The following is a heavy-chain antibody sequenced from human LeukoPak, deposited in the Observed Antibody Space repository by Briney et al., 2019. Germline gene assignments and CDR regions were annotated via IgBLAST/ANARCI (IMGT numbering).Heavy chain of an antibody. V-gene: IGHV3-64*01. D-gene: IGHD1-7*01. CDR1: GFTFSSYA. Sequence: GGSLRLSCAASGFTFSSYAMHWVRQAPGKGLEYVSAISSNGGSTYYANSVKGRFTISRDNSKNTLYLQMGSLRAEDMAVYYCAREEVSGITGTTFDYWGQGTLVTVSS. CDR2: ISSNGGST. CDR3: AREEVSGITGTTFDY. J-gene: IGHJ4*02.